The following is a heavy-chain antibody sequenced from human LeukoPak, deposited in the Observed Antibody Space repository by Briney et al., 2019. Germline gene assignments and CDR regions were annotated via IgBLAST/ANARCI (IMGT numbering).Heavy chain of an antibody. CDR2: IYYSGST. CDR3: ARGGTYYYYYYMDV. J-gene: IGHJ6*03. D-gene: IGHD1-1*01. CDR1: GGSISSYY. V-gene: IGHV4-59*12. Sequence: SETLSLTCTVSGGSISSYYWSWIRQPPGKGLEWIGYIYYSGSTNYNPSLKSRVTISVDTSKNQFSLKLSSVTAADTAVYYCARGGTYYYYYYMDVWGKGTTVAISS.